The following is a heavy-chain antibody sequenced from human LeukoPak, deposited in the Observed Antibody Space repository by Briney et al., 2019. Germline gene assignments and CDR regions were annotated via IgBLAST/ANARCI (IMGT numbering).Heavy chain of an antibody. V-gene: IGHV3-72*01. CDR3: VSYSYGEPH. Sequence: PGGSLRLSCAASGFTFSDHYMDWVRQAPGKGLEWVARTKNKANSYTTEYAASVKGRFTISRDDSKNSLYLQMNSLETEDTAVYYCVSYSYGEPHWGQGTLVTVSS. CDR1: GFTFSDHY. CDR2: TKNKANSYTT. J-gene: IGHJ4*02. D-gene: IGHD4-17*01.